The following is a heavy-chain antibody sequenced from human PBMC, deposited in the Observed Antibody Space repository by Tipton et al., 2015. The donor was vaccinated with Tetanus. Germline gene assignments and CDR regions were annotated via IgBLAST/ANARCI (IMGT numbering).Heavy chain of an antibody. CDR2: ISNSGRT. J-gene: IGHJ4*02. CDR1: GDSVRSGDYQ. CDR3: ARADYNLARKGPFDS. V-gene: IGHV4-61*08. D-gene: IGHD5-12*01. Sequence: TLSLTCTVSGDSVRSGDYQWNWIRQSPGKGLEWLAYISNSGRTNSNYDLKSRISISRDTSKNQFSLSLTSVTAADTAGYYCARADYNLARKGPFDSWGQGTQVIVS.